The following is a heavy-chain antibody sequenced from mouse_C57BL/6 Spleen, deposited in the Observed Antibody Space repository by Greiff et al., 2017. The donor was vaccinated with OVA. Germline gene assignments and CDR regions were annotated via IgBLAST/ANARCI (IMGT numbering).Heavy chain of an antibody. J-gene: IGHJ2*01. V-gene: IGHV5-6*01. CDR3: ARVRDYGSSYYFDY. CDR2: ISSGGSYT. Sequence: EVQLVESGGDLVKPGGSLKLSCAASGFTFSSYGMSWVRQTPDKRLEWVATISSGGSYTYYPDSVKGRFTISRDNAKNTLYLQMSSLKSEDTAMYYCARVRDYGSSYYFDYWGQGTTLTVSS. CDR1: GFTFSSYG. D-gene: IGHD1-1*01.